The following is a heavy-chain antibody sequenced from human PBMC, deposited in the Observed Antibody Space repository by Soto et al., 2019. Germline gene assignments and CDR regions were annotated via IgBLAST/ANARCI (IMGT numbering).Heavy chain of an antibody. D-gene: IGHD3-10*01. Sequence: QVQLVQSGAEVKKPGASVKVSCKASGYTFTSYEINWVRQATGQGLEWMGWMNPNSGDTGYAQKFQGRVTMTRNTSITTAYMELSSLRSEDTAVYYCARGELLWFGELLRWGQGTLVTVSS. J-gene: IGHJ4*02. CDR1: GYTFTSYE. CDR3: ARGELLWFGELLR. V-gene: IGHV1-8*01. CDR2: MNPNSGDT.